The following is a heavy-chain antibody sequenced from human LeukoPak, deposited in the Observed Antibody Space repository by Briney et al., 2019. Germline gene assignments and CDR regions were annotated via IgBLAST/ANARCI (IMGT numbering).Heavy chain of an antibody. J-gene: IGHJ5*02. D-gene: IGHD5-18*01. CDR1: GVTISTNY. CDR3: ARDREYSYLNWFDP. V-gene: IGHV4-59*01. Sequence: SETLSLTCTVSGVTISTNYWSWIRQPPGKGLEWIGYIHYSGSTNYNPSLKSRVTISVDTSKNQFSLKLSSVTAADTDVYYCARDREYSYLNWFDPWGQGTLVTVSS. CDR2: IHYSGST.